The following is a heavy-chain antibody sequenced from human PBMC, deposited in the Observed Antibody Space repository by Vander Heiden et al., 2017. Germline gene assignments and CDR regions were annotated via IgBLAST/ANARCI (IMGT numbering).Heavy chain of an antibody. CDR2: IYYDGRDK. Sequence: VQLVESGGGVVQPERSLRLSCAAHGLSFRSYGMQWVRQAPGKGLEWVAVIYYDGRDKYYADSMKGRLTISRDNSKNTLYLQMNSLTVEDTAVYFCATASGTYYAAFWGQGTLVTVSS. J-gene: IGHJ4*02. D-gene: IGHD1-26*01. CDR3: ATASGTYYAAF. CDR1: GLSFRSYG. V-gene: IGHV3-33*03.